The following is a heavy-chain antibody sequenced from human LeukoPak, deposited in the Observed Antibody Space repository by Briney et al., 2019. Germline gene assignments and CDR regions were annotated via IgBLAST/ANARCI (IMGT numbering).Heavy chain of an antibody. CDR3: ARAGLYNWNYEGTAYFDY. D-gene: IGHD1-7*01. CDR1: GFTFSNYA. CDR2: INWNGGST. V-gene: IGHV3-20*04. Sequence: GGSLRLSCAASGFTFSNYALHWVRQAPGKGLEWVSGINWNGGSTGYADSVKGRFTISRDNAKNSLYLQMNSLRAEDTALYYCARAGLYNWNYEGTAYFDYWGQGTLVTVSS. J-gene: IGHJ4*02.